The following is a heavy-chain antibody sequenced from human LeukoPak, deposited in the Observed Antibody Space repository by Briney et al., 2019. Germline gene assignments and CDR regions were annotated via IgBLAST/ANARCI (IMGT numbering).Heavy chain of an antibody. CDR2: ISGDGGGT. J-gene: IGHJ4*02. Sequence: GGSLRLSCAASGFTVSSNYMSWVRQAPGKGLEWVSLISGDGGGTYYADSVKGRFTISRDNSKNSLYLQMNSLRTEDTALYYCAKDIEYSSSSDGDYWGQGTLVTVSS. CDR1: GFTVSSNY. D-gene: IGHD6-6*01. V-gene: IGHV3-43*02. CDR3: AKDIEYSSSSDGDY.